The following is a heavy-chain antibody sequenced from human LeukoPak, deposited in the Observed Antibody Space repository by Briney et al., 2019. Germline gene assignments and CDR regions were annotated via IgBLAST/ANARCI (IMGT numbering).Heavy chain of an antibody. V-gene: IGHV3-30*03. D-gene: IGHD6-19*01. CDR1: GFTFSSYG. CDR2: ISYDGSKK. Sequence: GGSLRLSCAASGFTFSSYGMHWVRQAPGKGLEWVAVISYDGSKKYYADSVKGRFTISRDNSKNTLYLQMNSLRAEDTAVYYCASSGWYSRYYYYYYMDVWGKGTTVTISS. J-gene: IGHJ6*03. CDR3: ASSGWYSRYYYYYYMDV.